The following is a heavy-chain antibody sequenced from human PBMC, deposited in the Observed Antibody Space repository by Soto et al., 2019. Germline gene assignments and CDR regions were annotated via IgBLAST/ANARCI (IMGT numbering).Heavy chain of an antibody. Sequence: GGSLRLSCAVSGLTFSSFEMDWVRQAAGKGPEWISYISRGATTTYYADSVRGRVTISRDDAENSVFLQMDSLRVEDTAIYFCATRSTDYYFYWGQGTLVTAPQ. CDR3: ATRSTDYYFY. D-gene: IGHD3-9*01. CDR1: GLTFSSFE. J-gene: IGHJ4*02. V-gene: IGHV3-48*03. CDR2: ISRGATTT.